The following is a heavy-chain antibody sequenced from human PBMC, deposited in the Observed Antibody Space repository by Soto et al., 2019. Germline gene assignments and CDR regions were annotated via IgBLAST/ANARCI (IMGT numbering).Heavy chain of an antibody. D-gene: IGHD3-22*01. CDR3: TRRADTSYSDSSGFDAFDI. V-gene: IGHV3-73*01. J-gene: IGHJ3*02. CDR1: GFTFSGSA. CDR2: IRSKANSYAT. Sequence: GSLRLSCAASGFTFSGSAMHWVRQASGKGLEWVGRIRSKANSYATAYAASVQGRFTISRDDSKNTADLQMNSLNTEDTAVYYCTRRADTSYSDSSGFDAFDIWG.